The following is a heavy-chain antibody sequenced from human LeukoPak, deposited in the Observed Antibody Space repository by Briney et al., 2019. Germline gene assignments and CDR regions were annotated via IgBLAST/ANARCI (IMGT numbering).Heavy chain of an antibody. Sequence: PGGSLRLSCATSGFTFSTSGMHWVRQAPGKGLEGVAFIRYDGSDTYYADSGKGRFIISRDNSKNTLSLQMKSLRVEDTAVYYCAKDSSIAAAGRLGFDYWGQGNLVSVSS. CDR1: GFTFSTSG. CDR3: AKDSSIAAAGRLGFDY. CDR2: IRYDGSDT. J-gene: IGHJ4*02. V-gene: IGHV3-30*02. D-gene: IGHD6-13*01.